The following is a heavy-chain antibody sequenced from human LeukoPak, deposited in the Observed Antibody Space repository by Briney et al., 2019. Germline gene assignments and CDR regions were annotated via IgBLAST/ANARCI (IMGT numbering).Heavy chain of an antibody. V-gene: IGHV3-30*18. Sequence: GGSLRLSCAASGFTFSSYGMHWVRQAPGKGLEWVAVISYDGSNKYYADSVKGRFTISRDNSKNTLYLQMNSLRAEDTAVYYCAKDRGRGTVVVPAAIRGMTDYWGQGTLVTVSS. CDR2: ISYDGSNK. CDR3: AKDRGRGTVVVPAAIRGMTDY. J-gene: IGHJ4*02. D-gene: IGHD2-2*02. CDR1: GFTFSSYG.